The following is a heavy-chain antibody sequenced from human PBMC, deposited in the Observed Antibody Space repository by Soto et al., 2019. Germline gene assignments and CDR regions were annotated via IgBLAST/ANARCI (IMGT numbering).Heavy chain of an antibody. V-gene: IGHV4-34*01. D-gene: IGHD3-10*01. CDR3: ARGADYGSGSYYPDP. CDR1: GGSFSGYY. CDR2: INHSGST. J-gene: IGHJ5*02. Sequence: ASETLSLTCAVYGGSFSGYYWSWIRQPPGKGLEWIGEINHSGSTNYNPSLKSRVTISVDTSKNQFSLKLSSVTAADTAVYYCARGADYGSGSYYPDPWGQGTLVTVSS.